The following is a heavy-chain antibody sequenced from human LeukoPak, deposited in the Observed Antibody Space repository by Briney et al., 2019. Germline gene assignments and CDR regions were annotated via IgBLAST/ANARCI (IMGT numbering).Heavy chain of an antibody. Sequence: SVKVSCKASGGTFSSYAISWVRQAPGQGLEWMGRIIPIFGIANYAQKLQGRGTITADKSTSTAYMELSSLRSEDTAVYYCAIIYDYGDPAFDYWGQGTLVTVSS. J-gene: IGHJ4*02. D-gene: IGHD4-17*01. CDR3: AIIYDYGDPAFDY. CDR2: IIPIFGIA. CDR1: GGTFSSYA. V-gene: IGHV1-69*04.